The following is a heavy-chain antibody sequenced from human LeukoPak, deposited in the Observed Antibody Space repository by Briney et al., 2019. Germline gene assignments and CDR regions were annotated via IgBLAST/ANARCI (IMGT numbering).Heavy chain of an antibody. V-gene: IGHV1-69*04. CDR3: ARDGDYYALDAPQDY. CDR2: IIPILGIA. CDR1: GGTFSSYA. J-gene: IGHJ4*02. D-gene: IGHD3-10*01. Sequence: GSSVKVSCKASGGTFSSYAISWVRQAPGQGLEWMGRIIPILGIANYAQKFQGRVTITADKSTSTAYMELSSLRSEDTAVYYCARDGDYYALDAPQDYWGQGTLVTVSS.